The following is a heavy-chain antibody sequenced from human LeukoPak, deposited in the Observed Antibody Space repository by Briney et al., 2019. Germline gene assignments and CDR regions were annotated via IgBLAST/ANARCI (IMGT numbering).Heavy chain of an antibody. V-gene: IGHV4-39*07. Sequence: SETLSLTCTVSGGSISSSSYYWGWIRQPPGKGLEWIGEIYRSGSTNYNPSLKSRVTISVDTSKNQFSLKLSSVTAAGTAVYYCARKRSSWFDPWGQGTLVTVSS. CDR3: ARKRSSWFDP. J-gene: IGHJ5*02. CDR2: IYRSGST. D-gene: IGHD6-19*01. CDR1: GGSISSSSYY.